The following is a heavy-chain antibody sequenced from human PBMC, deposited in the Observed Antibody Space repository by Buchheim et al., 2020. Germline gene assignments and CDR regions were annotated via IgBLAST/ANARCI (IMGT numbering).Heavy chain of an antibody. D-gene: IGHD3-3*01. J-gene: IGHJ5*02. CDR3: AHRLDDFWSGYYQDNWFDP. Sequence: QITLKESGPTLVKPTQTLTLTCTFSGFSLSTSGVGVGWIRQPPGKALEWLALIYWDDDKRYSPSLKSRLTITKDTSKHQVVLTMTNMDPVDTATYYCAHRLDDFWSGYYQDNWFDPLGQGTL. CDR1: GFSLSTSGVG. CDR2: IYWDDDK. V-gene: IGHV2-5*02.